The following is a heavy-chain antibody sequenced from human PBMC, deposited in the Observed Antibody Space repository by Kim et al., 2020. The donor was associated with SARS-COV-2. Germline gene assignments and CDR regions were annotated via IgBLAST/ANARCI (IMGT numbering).Heavy chain of an antibody. V-gene: IGHV4-31*03. D-gene: IGHD2-15*01. CDR1: GGSISSGGYY. CDR2: IYYSGST. CDR3: ARVAIGYCSGGSCKRGYYYGMDV. Sequence: SETLSLTCTVSGGSISSGGYYWSWIRQHPGKGLEWIGYIYYSGSTYYNPSLKSRVTISVDTSKNQFSLKLSSVTAADTAVYYCARVAIGYCSGGSCKRGYYYGMDVWGQGTTVTVSS. J-gene: IGHJ6*02.